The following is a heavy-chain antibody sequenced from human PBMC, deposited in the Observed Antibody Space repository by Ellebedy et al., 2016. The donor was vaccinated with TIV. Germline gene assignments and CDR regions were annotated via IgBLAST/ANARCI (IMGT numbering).Heavy chain of an antibody. CDR1: GFTXXSYS. Sequence: GESLKISCAASGFTXXSYSLTWVRPXPGRGLEWLSNINGDSSTISYADSVKGRFTISRDNAKNSLYLQMNSLRAEDTAVYYCATERGWAFXDWGQGTLVTVSS. CDR3: ATERGWAFXD. CDR2: INGDSSTI. V-gene: IGHV3-48*04. J-gene: IGHJ4*02. D-gene: IGHD3-22*01.